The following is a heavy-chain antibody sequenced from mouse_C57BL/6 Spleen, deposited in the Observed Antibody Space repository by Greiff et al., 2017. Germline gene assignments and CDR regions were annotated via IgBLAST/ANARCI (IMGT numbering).Heavy chain of an antibody. V-gene: IGHV1-64*01. CDR2: IHPNSGST. CDR3: ERFLRDYFDY. CDR1: GYTFTSYW. Sequence: QVQLQQPGAELVKPGASVKLSCKASGYTFTSYWMHWVKQRPGQGLEWIGMIHPNSGSTNYNEKFKRKATLTVDKSSSTAYMQLSSLTSEVSACYYCERFLRDYFDYWGQGTTLTVSS. J-gene: IGHJ2*01. D-gene: IGHD6-1*01.